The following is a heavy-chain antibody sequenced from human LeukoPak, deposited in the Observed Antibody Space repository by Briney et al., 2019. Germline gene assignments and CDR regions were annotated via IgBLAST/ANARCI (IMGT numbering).Heavy chain of an antibody. D-gene: IGHD1-26*01. J-gene: IGHJ4*02. Sequence: PGGSLRLSCVASGFSFRNYAIPWVRQAPGKGLEYVSVINTDGRITYYADSVKGRFTISRDNSKNTVYLQMGSLRGEDMAVYYCTRDGGSFCDFDYWSQGALVTVSS. V-gene: IGHV3-64*02. CDR3: TRDGGSFCDFDY. CDR1: GFSFRNYA. CDR2: INTDGRIT.